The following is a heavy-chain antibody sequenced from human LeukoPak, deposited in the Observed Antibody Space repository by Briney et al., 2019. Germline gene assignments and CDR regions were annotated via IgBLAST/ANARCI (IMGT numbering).Heavy chain of an antibody. Sequence: SETLSLTCAVYGGSFSGYYWSWIRQPPGKGLEWIGEINHSGSTNYNPSLKSRVTISVDTSKNQFSLKLSSVTAADTAVYYCAGVDGGESEPFDYWGQGTLVTVSS. D-gene: IGHD2-21*01. CDR1: GGSFSGYY. CDR2: INHSGST. J-gene: IGHJ4*02. CDR3: AGVDGGESEPFDY. V-gene: IGHV4-34*01.